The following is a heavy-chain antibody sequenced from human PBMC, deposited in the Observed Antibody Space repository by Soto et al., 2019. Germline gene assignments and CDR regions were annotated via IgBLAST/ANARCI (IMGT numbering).Heavy chain of an antibody. CDR3: ARTYYYGSGSYSYNWFDP. J-gene: IGHJ5*02. CDR1: SGSISSSNW. Sequence: QVQLQESGPGLVKPSGTLSLTCAVSSGSISSSNWWSWVRQPPGKGLEWIGEIYHSGSTNYNPSLKSRVTLSGDKAETHFSLDIRSVTAADTAVYYCARTYYYGSGSYSYNWFDPWGQGTLVTVSS. V-gene: IGHV4-4*02. CDR2: IYHSGST. D-gene: IGHD3-10*01.